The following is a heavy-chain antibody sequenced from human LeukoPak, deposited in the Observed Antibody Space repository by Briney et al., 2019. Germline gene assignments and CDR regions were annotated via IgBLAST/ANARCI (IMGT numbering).Heavy chain of an antibody. Sequence: GGSLRLSCVASGFIVSSNYINWVRQAPGKGLEWISVLYSGGNAFYADSVKGRFTISRDNSKNTLYLQMNNLRADDTAMYYCARGRQCDYWGQGTLVTVSS. D-gene: IGHD4-11*01. CDR1: GFIVSSNY. V-gene: IGHV3-53*01. CDR3: ARGRQCDY. J-gene: IGHJ4*02. CDR2: LYSGGNA.